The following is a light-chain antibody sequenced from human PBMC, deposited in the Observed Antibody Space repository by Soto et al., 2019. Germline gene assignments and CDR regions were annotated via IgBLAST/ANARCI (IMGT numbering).Light chain of an antibody. CDR1: SSDVGDYNY. CDR2: EVS. Sequence: QSVLTQPASVSGSPGQSITISCTGTSSDVGDYNYVSWYQHHPGKAPKVMIYEVSNRPSGVSNRFSGSKSGNTASLTISGLQAEDEADYYCCSYSSSSVFDVFGGGTKLTVL. V-gene: IGLV2-14*01. J-gene: IGLJ1*01. CDR3: CSYSSSSVFDV.